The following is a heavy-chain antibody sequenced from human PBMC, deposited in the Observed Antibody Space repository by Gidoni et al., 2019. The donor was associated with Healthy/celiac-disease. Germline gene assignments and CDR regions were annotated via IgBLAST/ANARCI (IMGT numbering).Heavy chain of an antibody. CDR3: ARQIAAAGPADY. D-gene: IGHD6-13*01. J-gene: IGHJ4*02. CDR2: ISWNSGSI. Sequence: LEWVSGISWNSGSIGYADSVKGRFTISRDNAKNSLYLQMNSLRAEDTALYYCARQIAAAGPADYWGQGTLVTVSS. V-gene: IGHV3-9*01.